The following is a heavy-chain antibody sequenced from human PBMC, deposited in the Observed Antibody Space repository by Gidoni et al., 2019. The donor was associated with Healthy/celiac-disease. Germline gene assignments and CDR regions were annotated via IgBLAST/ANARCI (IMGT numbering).Heavy chain of an antibody. CDR2: ISGRGGST. D-gene: IGHD3-16*01. V-gene: IGHV3-23*01. J-gene: IGHJ3*02. CDR1: GFPFSSYA. Sequence: VPLLASWGGLVQPWGSLRLSCAASGFPFSSYAMSWFRQAPGKGLEWVSAISGRGGSTYYADSVKGRFTISRDNSKNTLYLQMNSLRAEDTAVYYCAKVAEIYVPDAFDIWGQGTMVTVSS. CDR3: AKVAEIYVPDAFDI.